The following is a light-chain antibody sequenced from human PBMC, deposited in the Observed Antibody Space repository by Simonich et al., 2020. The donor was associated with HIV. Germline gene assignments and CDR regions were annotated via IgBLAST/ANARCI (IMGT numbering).Light chain of an antibody. CDR2: EVS. CDR1: QSLLHSDGKTY. J-gene: IGKJ1*01. CDR3: QQYYSTPLT. V-gene: IGKV2-29*01. Sequence: DIVMTQTPLSLSVTPGQPASISCKSSQSLLHSDGKTYLYWYLQKPGQSPQLLIYEVSSRFSGVPDRFTGSGSGTDFTLTISSLQAEDVAVYYCQQYYSTPLTFGQGTKVEIK.